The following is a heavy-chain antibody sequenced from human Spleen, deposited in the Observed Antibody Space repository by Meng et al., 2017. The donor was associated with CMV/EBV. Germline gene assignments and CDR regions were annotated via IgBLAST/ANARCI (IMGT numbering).Heavy chain of an antibody. CDR3: TRELGIISPGFDL. D-gene: IGHD3-9*01. Sequence: CTASEFTCSRQWLHWVRQAPGKMLLWVSRINPDGLTTRVADSVKDRYTITRHNVKTSLHVQTDSLRAEKTAVYYCTRELGIISPGFDLWGRGALVTVSS. CDR1: EFTCSRQW. J-gene: IGHJ2*01. V-gene: IGHV3-74*01. CDR2: INPDGLTT.